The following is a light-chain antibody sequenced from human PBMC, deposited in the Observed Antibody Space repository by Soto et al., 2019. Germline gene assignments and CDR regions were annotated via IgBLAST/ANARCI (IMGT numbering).Light chain of an antibody. CDR2: DST. Sequence: VLTHSPATLSLSPWEIATLSCRASQSIHTSLAWYQQKSGKPPRLVIYDSTLRANGVPDRFGGSRSGTEFTLTINSLEPEDFAVYYCQQRNVWPPITFGQGTRLEIK. J-gene: IGKJ5*01. CDR3: QQRNVWPPIT. CDR1: QSIHTS. V-gene: IGKV3-11*01.